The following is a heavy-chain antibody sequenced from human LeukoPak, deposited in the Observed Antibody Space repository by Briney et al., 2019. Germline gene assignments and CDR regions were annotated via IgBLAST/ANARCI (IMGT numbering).Heavy chain of an antibody. CDR1: GDSFSSNSAA. Sequence: SQTLSLTCAISGDSFSSNSAAWNWIRQSPSRGLEWLGRPYYRSKWYNDYAVSVNSRMPINPDTSKNQFSLQLNSVTPEDTAVYYCARGREWEPENNWFDPWGQGTLVTVSS. J-gene: IGHJ5*02. V-gene: IGHV6-1*01. CDR3: ARGREWEPENNWFDP. D-gene: IGHD1-26*01. CDR2: PYYRSKWYN.